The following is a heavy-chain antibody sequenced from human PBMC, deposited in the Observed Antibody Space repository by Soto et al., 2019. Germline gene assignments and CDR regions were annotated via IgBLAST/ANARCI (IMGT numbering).Heavy chain of an antibody. D-gene: IGHD3-22*01. J-gene: IGHJ4*02. CDR3: ARSQPSQGPDSSGTEGSDY. CDR1: GGSISSSSYY. Sequence: SETLSLTCTVSGGSISSSSYYWGWIRQPPGKGLEWMGSIYYSGSTYYNPSLKSRVTISVDTSKNQFSLKLSSVTAADTAVYYCARSQPSQGPDSSGTEGSDYWGQGTLVTVSS. V-gene: IGHV4-39*01. CDR2: IYYSGST.